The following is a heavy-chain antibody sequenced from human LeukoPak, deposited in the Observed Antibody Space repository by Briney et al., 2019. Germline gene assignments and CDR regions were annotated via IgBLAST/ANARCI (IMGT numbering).Heavy chain of an antibody. D-gene: IGHD6-13*01. CDR2: AYYRSKWYN. V-gene: IGHV6-1*01. CDR1: GDSVSSNSAA. J-gene: IGHJ5*02. CDR3: AREEAVGWDWFDP. Sequence: SQTLSLTCAISGDSVSSNSAAWNWIRQSSSRGLEWLGRAYYRSKWYNDYAVSVKSRITINPDTSKNQFSLQLNSVTPEDTAVYCCAREEAVGWDWFDPWGQGTLVTVSS.